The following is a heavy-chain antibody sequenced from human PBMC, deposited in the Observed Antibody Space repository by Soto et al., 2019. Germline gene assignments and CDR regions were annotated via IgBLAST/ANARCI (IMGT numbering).Heavy chain of an antibody. J-gene: IGHJ6*02. D-gene: IGHD3-10*01. CDR3: ARLKYYYGSGISRTPYYSMDV. Sequence: SVKVSCKASGGTFSSYAISWVRQAPGQGLEWMGGIIPIFGTANYAQKFQGRVTITADESTSTAYMELSSLRSEDTAVYYCARLKYYYGSGISRTPYYSMDVWGQGTTVTVSS. V-gene: IGHV1-69*13. CDR1: GGTFSSYA. CDR2: IIPIFGTA.